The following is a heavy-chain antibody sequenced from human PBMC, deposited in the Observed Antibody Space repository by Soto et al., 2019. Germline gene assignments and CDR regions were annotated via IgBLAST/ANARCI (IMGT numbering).Heavy chain of an antibody. D-gene: IGHD3-10*01. J-gene: IGHJ6*02. V-gene: IGHV4-59*08. Sequence: QVQLQESGPGLVRPSETLSLTCTVSGGSISNSYWSWIRQSPGKGLEWIGYIYSSGSTNYNPSLKSRVTISVDTSKNPFSLKLSSLIAADTAVYYCARHSPPFFYGSGPWDVWGQGTTVTVSS. CDR3: ARHSPPFFYGSGPWDV. CDR1: GGSISNSY. CDR2: IYSSGST.